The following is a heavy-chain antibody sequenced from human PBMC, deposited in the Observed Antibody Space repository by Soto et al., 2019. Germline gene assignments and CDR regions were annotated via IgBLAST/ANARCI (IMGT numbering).Heavy chain of an antibody. D-gene: IGHD2-21*02. J-gene: IGHJ4*02. CDR3: ARLQRSCSGGDCSYFDY. CDR2: VGHSGST. V-gene: IGHV4-39*01. Sequence: SETLSLTCTVSGGSITRSSYFWAWIRQPPGKGLEWIGSVGHSGSTYYTPSLKSRVTMSVDTSKIQFSLNLASVTAADTAVYFCARLQRSCSGGDCSYFDYWGQGALVTVSS. CDR1: GGSITRSSYF.